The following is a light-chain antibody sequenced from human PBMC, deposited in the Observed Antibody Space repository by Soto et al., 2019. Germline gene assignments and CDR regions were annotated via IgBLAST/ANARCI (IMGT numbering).Light chain of an antibody. CDR3: QQYSSSPLT. J-gene: IGKJ4*01. V-gene: IGKV3-20*01. Sequence: EIVLTQSPGTLSLSPGERATLSCRASQSISSSYLAWVQQKPGQAPRLLIYGATSRATGIPDRFSGSESGTDFTLTISRLEPEDLAVYYCQQYSSSPLTFGGGTKVEIK. CDR1: QSISSSY. CDR2: GAT.